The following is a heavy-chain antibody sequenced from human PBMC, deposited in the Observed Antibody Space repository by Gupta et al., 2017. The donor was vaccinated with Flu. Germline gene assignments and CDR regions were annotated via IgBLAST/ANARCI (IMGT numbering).Heavy chain of an antibody. J-gene: IGHJ4*02. Sequence: GQRREWMGWIRAGDGNRRYSQKLQDRVTITRDTSASTVYMELSSLRHEDTAVYFCAREKTLPTRRSGSGSFDHWGQGTLLTVSS. CDR3: AREKTLPTRRSGSGSFDH. CDR2: IRAGDGNR. V-gene: IGHV1-3*01. D-gene: IGHD3-10*01.